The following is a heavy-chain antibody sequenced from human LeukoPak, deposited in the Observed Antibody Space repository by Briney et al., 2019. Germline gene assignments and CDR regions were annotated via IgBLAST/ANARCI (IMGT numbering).Heavy chain of an antibody. CDR2: INHSGST. J-gene: IGHJ5*02. D-gene: IGHD6-19*01. Sequence: PSETLSLTCAVYGGSFSGYYWSWIRQPPGKGLEWIGEINHSGSTNYNPSLKSRVTISVDTSKNQFSLKLSSVTAADTAVYYCARGIRLNSSGWYAWFDPWGQGTLVTVSS. CDR3: ARGIRLNSSGWYAWFDP. V-gene: IGHV4-34*01. CDR1: GGSFSGYY.